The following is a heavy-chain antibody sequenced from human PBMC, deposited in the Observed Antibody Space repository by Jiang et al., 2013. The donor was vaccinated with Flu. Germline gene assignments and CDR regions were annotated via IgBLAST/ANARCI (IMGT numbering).Heavy chain of an antibody. CDR2: FDPEDGET. V-gene: IGHV1-24*01. J-gene: IGHJ5*02. D-gene: IGHD3-16*02. Sequence: SGAEVKKPGASVKVSCKVSGYTLTELSMHWVRQAPGKGLEWMGGFDPEDGETIYAQKFLGRVTMTEDTSTDTAYMELSSLRSEDTAVYYCASMGHMITFGGVIAAGWFDPWGQGTLVTVSS. CDR1: GYTLTELS. CDR3: ASMGHMITFGGVIAAGWFDP.